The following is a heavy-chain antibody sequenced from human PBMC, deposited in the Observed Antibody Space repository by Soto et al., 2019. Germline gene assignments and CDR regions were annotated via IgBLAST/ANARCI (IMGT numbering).Heavy chain of an antibody. CDR3: ARSLTEGYCTITGCYTRPLYGMDV. Sequence: CYPSRYAFSGDEIDWLRQAPGHGLERMRWINPNSGGTNYAQKLQGRVTVTRDTPTSTAYMELSRLTSDDTAVYYCARSLTEGYCTITGCYTRPLYGMDVWGQGTTVTVS. J-gene: IGHJ6*02. CDR1: RYAFSGDE. V-gene: IGHV1-2*02. CDR2: INPNSGGT. D-gene: IGHD2-2*02.